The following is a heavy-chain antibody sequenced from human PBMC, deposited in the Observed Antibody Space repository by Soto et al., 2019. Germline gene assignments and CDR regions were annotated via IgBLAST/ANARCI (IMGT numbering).Heavy chain of an antibody. Sequence: TLCLTCTVSIDAITRVGYVLNWIRHHPGRGLEWIGYIFYSGTTFYNPSLKSRLSISVDTSNNQFSLNLTSVMAAGTAVYFCGRGRLRWRYLEYWGQGPLVIVS. CDR2: IFYSGTT. CDR3: GRGRLRWRYLEY. V-gene: IGHV4-31*03. CDR1: IDAITRVGYV. D-gene: IGHD4-17*01. J-gene: IGHJ4*02.